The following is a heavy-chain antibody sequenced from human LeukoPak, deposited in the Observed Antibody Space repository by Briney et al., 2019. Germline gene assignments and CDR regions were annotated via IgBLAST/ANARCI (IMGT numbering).Heavy chain of an antibody. Sequence: GESLKISCKGSGSSFTSYWIGWVRQMPGKGLEWMGIIYPGDSDTRYSPSFQGQVTISADKSISTAYLQWSSLKASDTAMYYCARPIAARHVSDAFDIWGQGTMVTVSS. D-gene: IGHD6-6*01. V-gene: IGHV5-51*01. J-gene: IGHJ3*02. CDR2: IYPGDSDT. CDR3: ARPIAARHVSDAFDI. CDR1: GSSFTSYW.